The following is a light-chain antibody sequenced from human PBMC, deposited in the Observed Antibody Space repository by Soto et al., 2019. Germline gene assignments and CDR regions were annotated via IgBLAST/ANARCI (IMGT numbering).Light chain of an antibody. CDR1: ESISRH. V-gene: IGKV1-39*01. Sequence: DIQMTQSPSSLSASVGDRVTITCRASESISRHLNWYQQKPGKAPNLLIYAASSLQNGVPSRFSGRGSWTDFTLTISNLQPQDFSTYYCQQSYSTLSITFGQGTRLEMK. J-gene: IGKJ5*01. CDR2: AAS. CDR3: QQSYSTLSIT.